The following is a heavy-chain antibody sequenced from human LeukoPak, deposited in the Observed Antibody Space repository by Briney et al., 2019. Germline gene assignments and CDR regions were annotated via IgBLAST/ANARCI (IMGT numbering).Heavy chain of an antibody. CDR2: IYYSGST. CDR1: GGSISSYY. J-gene: IGHJ3*01. V-gene: IGHV4-59*12. D-gene: IGHD6-19*01. Sequence: PSETLSLTCTVSGGSISSYYWSWIRQPPGKGLEWIGYIYYSGSTNYNPSLKSRVTISVDMSKSQFSLNLSSATAADTAIYYCARDTSSGSLKGAFDLWGQGTMVTVSS. CDR3: ARDTSSGSLKGAFDL.